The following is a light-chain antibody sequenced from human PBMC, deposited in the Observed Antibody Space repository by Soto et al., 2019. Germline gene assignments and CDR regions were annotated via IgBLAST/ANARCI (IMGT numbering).Light chain of an antibody. CDR2: EVS. V-gene: IGLV2-14*01. CDR1: SSDVGGYNY. CDR3: SSYTSSSSWG. J-gene: IGLJ3*02. Sequence: QSALTQPASVSGSPGQSITISCTGTSSDVGGYNYVSWYQQHPGKAPKLMIYEVSNRPSGVSNRFSGSKSGNTASLTISGLQAEDEADYYCSSYTSSSSWGFGGGTQRTVL.